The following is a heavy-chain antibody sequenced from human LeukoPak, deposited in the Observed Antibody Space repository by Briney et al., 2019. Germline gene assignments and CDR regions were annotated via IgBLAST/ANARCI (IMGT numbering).Heavy chain of an antibody. CDR1: AYSFTSYW. V-gene: IGHV5-51*01. Sequence: GESLKISCKGSAYSFTSYWIGWVRQMPGKGLEWMGIIYPGDSDTRYSPSFQGQVTISADKSISTAYLQWSSLKASDTAMYYCARHAYYYGSGSYYPYYMDVWGKGTTVTISS. J-gene: IGHJ6*03. CDR2: IYPGDSDT. D-gene: IGHD3-10*01. CDR3: ARHAYYYGSGSYYPYYMDV.